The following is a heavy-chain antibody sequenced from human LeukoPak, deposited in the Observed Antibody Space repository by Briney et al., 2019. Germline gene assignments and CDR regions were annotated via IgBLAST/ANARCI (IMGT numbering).Heavy chain of an antibody. V-gene: IGHV3-21*01. D-gene: IGHD6-13*01. CDR2: VSSSSSDI. J-gene: IGHJ6*02. CDR3: ARVCIAAAGRGLYGMDV. Sequence: GGSLRLSCAASGFTFSSYSMNWVRPAPGKGLEWVSSVSSSSSDIYYADSVKGRFTISRENAKNSLYLQMNSPRADDTAVYYCARVCIAAAGRGLYGMDVWGQGTTVTGSS. CDR1: GFTFSSYS.